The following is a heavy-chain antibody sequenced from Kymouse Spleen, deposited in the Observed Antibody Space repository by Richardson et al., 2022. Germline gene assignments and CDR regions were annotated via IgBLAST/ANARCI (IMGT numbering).Heavy chain of an antibody. D-gene: IGHD3-10*01. Sequence: QVQLQESGPGLVKPSETLSLTCTVSGGSISSYYWSWIRQPPGKGLEWIGYIYYSGSTNYNPSLKSRVTISVDTSKNQFSLKLSSVTAADTAVYYCARGAGVPHWGQGTLVTVSS. CDR2: IYYSGST. V-gene: IGHV4-59*01. CDR3: ARGAGVPH. J-gene: IGHJ4*02. CDR1: GGSISSYY.